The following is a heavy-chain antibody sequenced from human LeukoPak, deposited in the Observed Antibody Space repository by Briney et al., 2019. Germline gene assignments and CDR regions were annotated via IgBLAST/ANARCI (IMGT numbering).Heavy chain of an antibody. D-gene: IGHD2-2*02. J-gene: IGHJ5*02. CDR1: GFTFDDYA. Sequence: GGSLRLSCAASGFTFDDYAMHWVRQAPGKGLEWVSLISGDGGSTYYADSVKGRFTISRDNSKNSLYLQMNSLRAEDTAVYYCAKDAVVVPAAIFTWFDPWGQGTLVTVSS. CDR3: AKDAVVVPAAIFTWFDP. CDR2: ISGDGGST. V-gene: IGHV3-43*02.